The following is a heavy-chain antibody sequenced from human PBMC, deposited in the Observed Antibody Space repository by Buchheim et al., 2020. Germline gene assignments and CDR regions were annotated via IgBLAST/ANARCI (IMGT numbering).Heavy chain of an antibody. CDR2: IYYSGST. Sequence: QVQLQESGPGLVKPSQTLSLTCTVSGGSISSADYCWTWIRQSPGKGLEWIGYIYYSGSTYYNPSLQSRVSISVDTSKNQFSLRLNPVTAADTAVYSCARDVIDSTSSRHWYFDLWGRGTL. CDR3: ARDVIDSTSSRHWYFDL. J-gene: IGHJ2*01. D-gene: IGHD6-6*01. CDR1: GGSISSADYC. V-gene: IGHV4-30-4*01.